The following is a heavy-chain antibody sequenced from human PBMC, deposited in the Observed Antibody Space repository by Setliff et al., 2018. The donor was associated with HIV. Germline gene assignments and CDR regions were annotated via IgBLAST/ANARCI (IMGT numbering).Heavy chain of an antibody. CDR2: IFTSGST. CDR1: GASITAYW. CDR3: ARRSAKSSFLYFDY. Sequence: SETLSLTCTVSGASITAYWWNWIRQPPGKGLEWIGNIFTSGSTNYNPSLNSRVTISADMSTNQFSLKLTSVTAADTAVYYCARRSAKSSFLYFDYWGRGTLVTVSS. D-gene: IGHD3-16*02. V-gene: IGHV4-4*08. J-gene: IGHJ4*02.